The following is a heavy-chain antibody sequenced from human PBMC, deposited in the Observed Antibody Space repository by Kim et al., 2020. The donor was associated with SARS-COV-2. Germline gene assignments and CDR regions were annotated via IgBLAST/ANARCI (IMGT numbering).Heavy chain of an antibody. J-gene: IGHJ4*01. CDR2: SYFSWSA. CDR1: GGSISSYY. Sequence: SETLSLTCTVSGGSISSYYWNWIRHPQGKGLEWIGYSYFSWSANYNPSLTSLVNISVYTSKYQYHLKLSSGTSPDTAVDYCARAAAGEFDCCVHGSLGTV. V-gene: IGHV4-59*01. CDR3: ARAAAGEFDC. D-gene: IGHD6-13*01.